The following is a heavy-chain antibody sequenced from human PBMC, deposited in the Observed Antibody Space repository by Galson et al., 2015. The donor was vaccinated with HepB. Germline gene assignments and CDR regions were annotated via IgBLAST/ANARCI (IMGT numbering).Heavy chain of an antibody. J-gene: IGHJ4*02. CDR2: IKGKTENGTI. Sequence: SLRLSCAVSGFTFSNARMNWVRQAPGKGLEWVGRIKGKTENGTIDYAAPVKGRFVISRDDSKKTLYLQMSNLKVEDTGFYYCTTFSNMVRLSGDAFDYWGQGILVIVSP. D-gene: IGHD7-27*01. V-gene: IGHV3-15*07. CDR3: TTFSNMVRLSGDAFDY. CDR1: GFTFSNAR.